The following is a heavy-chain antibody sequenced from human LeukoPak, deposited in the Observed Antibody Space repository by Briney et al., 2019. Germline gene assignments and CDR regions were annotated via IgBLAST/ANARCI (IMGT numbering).Heavy chain of an antibody. CDR3: ARESDYYDSSGYYYFDY. CDR2: IYYSGST. V-gene: IGHV4-30-4*01. Sequence: PSETLSLTCTVSGGSISSGDYYWSWIRQPPGKGLEWIGYIYYSGSTYYNPSLESRVTISVDTSKNQFSLKLSSVTAADTAVYYCARESDYYDSSGYYYFDYWGQGTLVTVSS. D-gene: IGHD3-22*01. CDR1: GGSISSGDYY. J-gene: IGHJ4*02.